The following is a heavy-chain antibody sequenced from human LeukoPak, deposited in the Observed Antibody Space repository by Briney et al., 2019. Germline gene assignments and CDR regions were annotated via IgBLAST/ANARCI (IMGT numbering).Heavy chain of an antibody. CDR1: GFTFSSYA. CDR3: VRGDYGDYTLFDY. D-gene: IGHD4-17*01. CDR2: INSGSSHT. V-gene: IGHV3-21*04. J-gene: IGHJ4*02. Sequence: PGGSLRLSCAASGFTFSSYAMSWVRQAPGKGLEWVSSINSGSSHTCYADSVKGRFTISRDNSKNTLYLQMTSLRAEDTAVYYCVRGDYGDYTLFDYWGQGTLVTVTS.